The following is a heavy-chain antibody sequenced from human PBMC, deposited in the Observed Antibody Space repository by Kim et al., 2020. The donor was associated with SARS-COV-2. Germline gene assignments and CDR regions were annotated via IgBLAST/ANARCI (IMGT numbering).Heavy chain of an antibody. CDR2: ISSSGSTI. D-gene: IGHD3-9*01. J-gene: IGHJ6*02. Sequence: GGSLRLSCAASGLTFSSYEMNWVRQAPGKGLEWVSYISSSGSTIYYADSVKGRFTISRDNAKNSLYLQMNSLRAEDTAVYYCATNTLGAHGGLVSYYYYYGMDVWGQGTTVTVSS. V-gene: IGHV3-48*03. CDR3: ATNTLGAHGGLVSYYYYYGMDV. CDR1: GLTFSSYE.